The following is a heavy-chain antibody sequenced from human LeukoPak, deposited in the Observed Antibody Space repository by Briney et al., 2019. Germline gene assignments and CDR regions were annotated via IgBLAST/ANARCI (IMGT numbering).Heavy chain of an antibody. J-gene: IGHJ4*02. Sequence: PGGSLRLSCAASGFTFSSYSMNWVRQAPGKGLEWVSSISSSSSYIYYADSVRGRFTISRDNAKNSLYLQMNSLRAEDTAVYYCARVPVGDAGYWGQGTLVTVSS. CDR3: ARVPVGDAGY. D-gene: IGHD1-26*01. CDR2: ISSSSSYI. V-gene: IGHV3-21*01. CDR1: GFTFSSYS.